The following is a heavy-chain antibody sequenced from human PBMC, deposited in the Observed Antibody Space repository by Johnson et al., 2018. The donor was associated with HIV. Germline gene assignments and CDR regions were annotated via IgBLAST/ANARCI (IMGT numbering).Heavy chain of an antibody. CDR1: GFTFSSYA. J-gene: IGHJ3*02. CDR2: IYSGGST. D-gene: IGHD1/OR15-1a*01. Sequence: VQLVESGGGLVQPGGSLRLSCAASGFTFSSYAMSWVRQAPGKGLEWVSVIYSGGSTYYADSVKGRFTISRDTSKNTLYLQMNSLRPEDTAVYYCARDLGNWDSPRSAFDIWGQGTMVTVSS. V-gene: IGHV3-66*01. CDR3: ARDLGNWDSPRSAFDI.